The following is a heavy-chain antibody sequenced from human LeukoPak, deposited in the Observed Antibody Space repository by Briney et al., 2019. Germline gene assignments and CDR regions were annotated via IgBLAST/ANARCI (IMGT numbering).Heavy chain of an antibody. CDR2: IKQDGSEK. Sequence: GGSLRLSCAASGFTFSSYWMSWVRQAPGKRLEWVANIKQDGSEKYYVDSVKGRFTISRDNAKNSLYLQMNSLRAEDTAVYYCARVGGYGDDPGYFDLWGRGTLVTVSS. V-gene: IGHV3-7*01. J-gene: IGHJ2*01. CDR1: GFTFSSYW. D-gene: IGHD4-17*01. CDR3: ARVGGYGDDPGYFDL.